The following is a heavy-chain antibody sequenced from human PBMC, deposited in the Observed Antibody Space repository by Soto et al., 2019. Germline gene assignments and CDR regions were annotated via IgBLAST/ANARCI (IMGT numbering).Heavy chain of an antibody. Sequence: AASVKVSCKASGGTFSSYAISWVRQAPGQGLEWMGGIIPIFGTANYAQKFQGRVTITADESTSTAYMELSSLKTEDTAVYYCVRTTYFSDSRGYTRCFDYWGQGTLVTVSS. CDR2: IIPIFGTA. D-gene: IGHD3-22*01. J-gene: IGHJ4*02. CDR3: VRTTYFSDSRGYTRCFDY. V-gene: IGHV1-69*13. CDR1: GGTFSSYA.